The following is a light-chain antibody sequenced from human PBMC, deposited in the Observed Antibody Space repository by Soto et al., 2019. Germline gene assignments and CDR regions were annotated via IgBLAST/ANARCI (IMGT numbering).Light chain of an antibody. CDR3: QQYNNWPRT. CDR1: QSVSSN. V-gene: IGKV3-15*01. CDR2: GAS. J-gene: IGKJ1*01. Sequence: EILMAQSPSTLSVSPGERATLSCRASQSVSSNLAWYQQKRGQAPRLLIYGASSRATGIPARFSGSGSGTEFTLTISSLQSEDFEVYYCQQYNNWPRTFGQGTKVDIK.